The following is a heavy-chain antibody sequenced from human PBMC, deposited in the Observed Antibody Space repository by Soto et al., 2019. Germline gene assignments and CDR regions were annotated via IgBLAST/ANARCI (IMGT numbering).Heavy chain of an antibody. CDR3: ARDRRPYSSSFYYYGMDV. J-gene: IGHJ6*02. CDR2: ITDSGSDK. V-gene: IGHV3-30*03. Sequence: GGSLRLSCASSGFTYSSYGMTWVRQPPRKGLEWVAAITDSGSDKYYADSVKGRFTISRDNSKNTLYLQMYSLRAEDTAVYYCARDRRPYSSSFYYYGMDVWGQGTTVTVSS. D-gene: IGHD6-6*01. CDR1: GFTYSSYG.